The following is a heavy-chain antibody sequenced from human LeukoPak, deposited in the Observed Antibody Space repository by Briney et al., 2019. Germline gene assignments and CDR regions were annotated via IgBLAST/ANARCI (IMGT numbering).Heavy chain of an antibody. D-gene: IGHD3-22*01. CDR3: ARDLVGALLCYYDSSGYGSFDY. CDR2: INPNSGGT. CDR1: GYTFTGYY. Sequence: ASVKVSCKASGYTFTGYYMHWVRQAPGQGLEWMGWINPNSGGTNYAQKFQGRVTMTRDTSISTAYMELSRLRSDDTAVYYCARDLVGALLCYYDSSGYGSFDYWGQGTLVTVSS. J-gene: IGHJ4*02. V-gene: IGHV1-2*02.